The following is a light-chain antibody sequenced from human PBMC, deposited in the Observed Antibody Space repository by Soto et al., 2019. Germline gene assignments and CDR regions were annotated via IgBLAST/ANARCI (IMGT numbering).Light chain of an antibody. V-gene: IGLV2-14*01. J-gene: IGLJ3*02. CDR3: NSYTTSDTWV. CDR2: DVS. Sequence: QSVPTQPASFSGSPGQSLTISCTGSSSDVGAYKFVSWYQKIPGKAPKLMIYDVSYRPSGVSNRFSGSKSGNTASLTISGLQTEDEADYYCNSYTTSDTWVFGGGTKLTVL. CDR1: SSDVGAYKF.